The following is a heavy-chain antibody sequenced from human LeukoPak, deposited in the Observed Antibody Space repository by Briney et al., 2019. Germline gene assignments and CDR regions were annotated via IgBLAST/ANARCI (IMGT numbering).Heavy chain of an antibody. CDR1: GYTFTSYY. D-gene: IGHD4-23*01. CDR3: AGEYGGNSGFDY. J-gene: IGHJ4*02. V-gene: IGHV1-46*01. CDR2: INPSGSST. Sequence: ASVKVSCKASGYTFTSYYMHWVRQAPGQGLEWMGIINPSGSSTGYAQKSQGRVAMTRDTSTSTVYMELSSLISEDTAVYYCAGEYGGNSGFDYWGQGTLVTVSS.